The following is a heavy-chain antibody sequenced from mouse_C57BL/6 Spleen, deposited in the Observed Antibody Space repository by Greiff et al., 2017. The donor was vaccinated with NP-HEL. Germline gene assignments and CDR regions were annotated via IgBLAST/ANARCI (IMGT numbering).Heavy chain of an antibody. CDR2: ISDGGSYT. CDR3: ARPSDGYDAGYYAMDY. CDR1: GFTFSSYA. Sequence: EVQGVESGGGLVKPGGSLKLSCAASGFTFSSYAMSWVRQTPEKRLEWVATISDGGSYTYYPDNVKGRFTISRDNAKNNLYLQMSHLKSEDTAMYYCARPSDGYDAGYYAMDYWGQGTSVTVSS. V-gene: IGHV5-4*01. J-gene: IGHJ4*01. D-gene: IGHD2-2*01.